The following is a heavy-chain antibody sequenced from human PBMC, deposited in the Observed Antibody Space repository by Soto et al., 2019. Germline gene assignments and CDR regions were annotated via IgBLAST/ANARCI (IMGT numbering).Heavy chain of an antibody. V-gene: IGHV1-3*01. CDR2: ISAGNGDI. CDR1: GYTFTSYA. J-gene: IGHJ4*02. CDR3: ARDRGYSSSWYMDYFDY. D-gene: IGHD6-13*01. Sequence: ASVKVSCKASGYTFTSYAMHWVRQAPGQRLEWMGWISAGNGDIRYSQKFQGRVTITRDTSASTAYMELRSLRSDDTAVYYCARDRGYSSSWYMDYFDYWGQGTLVTVSS.